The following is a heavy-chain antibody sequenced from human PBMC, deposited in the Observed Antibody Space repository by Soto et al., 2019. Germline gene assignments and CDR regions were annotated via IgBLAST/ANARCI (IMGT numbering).Heavy chain of an antibody. CDR2: ISYDGSNK. D-gene: IGHD4-4*01. CDR3: AKDLRDYSTYYYCFKDV. V-gene: IGHV3-30*18. CDR1: GFTFSSYG. J-gene: IGHJ6*03. Sequence: QVQLVESGGGVVQPGRSLRLSCAASGFTFSSYGMHWVRQAPGKGLEWVAVISYDGSNKYYADSVKGRFTISRDNSKNTLYLQMNSLRADDTAVYYCAKDLRDYSTYYYCFKDVWGKGTTVTVS.